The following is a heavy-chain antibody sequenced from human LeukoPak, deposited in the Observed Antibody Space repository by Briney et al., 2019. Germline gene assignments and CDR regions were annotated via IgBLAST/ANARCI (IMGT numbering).Heavy chain of an antibody. J-gene: IGHJ4*02. Sequence: SETLSLTCSVTGITPFHWSWIRQTPGKALEWIGHITFTGNTNYNPSLKSRVTISLGTSNNQFSLELKAVTAADTAVYYCAREGGAPGHTNEFDYWGQGILVTVSS. CDR2: ITFTGNT. CDR1: GITPFH. D-gene: IGHD1-1*01. CDR3: AREGGAPGHTNEFDY. V-gene: IGHV4-59*01.